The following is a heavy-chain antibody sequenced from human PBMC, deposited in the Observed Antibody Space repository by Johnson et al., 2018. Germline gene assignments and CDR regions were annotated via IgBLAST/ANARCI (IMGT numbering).Heavy chain of an antibody. Sequence: VQLVQSGGGLVQPGRSLRLSCTASGFTFGDYAMSWFRQAPGKGLEWVGFIRSKAYGGTTEYAASVKGRFTISRDDSKNTLYLQMNSLKTEDTAVYYCTTDVAVAGIRGYYYWGMDVWGQGTTGTVSS. V-gene: IGHV3-49*03. CDR3: TTDVAVAGIRGYYYWGMDV. CDR1: GFTFGDYA. CDR2: IRSKAYGGTT. D-gene: IGHD6-19*01. J-gene: IGHJ6*02.